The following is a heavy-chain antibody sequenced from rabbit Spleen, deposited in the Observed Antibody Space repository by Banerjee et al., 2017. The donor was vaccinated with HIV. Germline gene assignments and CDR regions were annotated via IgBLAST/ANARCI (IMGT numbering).Heavy chain of an antibody. D-gene: IGHD1-1*01. J-gene: IGHJ6*01. CDR3: ARDTSSSFSSYGMDL. CDR1: GFSFSSSQYSHY. V-gene: IGHV1S45*01. CDR2: IAAGSSGST. Sequence: QEQLVESGGGLVQPEGSLTLTCTASGFSFSSSQYSHYMCWVRQAPGKGLEWIACIAAGSSGSTYYASWAKGRFTISKTSSTTVTLQMTSLTAADTATYFCARDTSSSFSSYGMDLWGPGTLVTVS.